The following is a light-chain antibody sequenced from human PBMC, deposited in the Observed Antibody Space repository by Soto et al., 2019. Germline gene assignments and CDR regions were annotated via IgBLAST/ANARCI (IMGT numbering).Light chain of an antibody. Sequence: EIVMTQSPVILSVSPGERATLSCRASQSVSSSYLAWYQQKPGQAPRLLIHGASSRATGIPDRISGSGSGTDFTLTISRLEPEDFAVYYCQQYGSSPITFGQGTRLEIK. CDR2: GAS. J-gene: IGKJ5*01. V-gene: IGKV3-20*01. CDR3: QQYGSSPIT. CDR1: QSVSSSY.